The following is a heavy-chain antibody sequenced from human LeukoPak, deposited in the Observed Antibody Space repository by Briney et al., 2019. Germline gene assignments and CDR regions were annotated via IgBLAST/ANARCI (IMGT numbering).Heavy chain of an antibody. CDR1: GGSISSYY. J-gene: IGHJ4*02. Sequence: PSETLSLTCTVSGGSISSYYWSWIRQPPGEGLEWIGYIYYSGSTNYNPSLKSRVTISEDTSKNQFSLKLSSVTAADTAVYYCATTYYYGSGSYSLVYWGQGTLVTVSS. V-gene: IGHV4-59*01. CDR2: IYYSGST. D-gene: IGHD3-10*01. CDR3: ATTYYYGSGSYSLVY.